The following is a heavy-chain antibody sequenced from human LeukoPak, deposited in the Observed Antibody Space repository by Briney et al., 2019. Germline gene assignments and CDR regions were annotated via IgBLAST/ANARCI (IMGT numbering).Heavy chain of an antibody. CDR2: IWYDGSNK. CDR1: GFTFSGYG. Sequence: PGGSLRLSCAASGFTFSGYGMHWVPQGPGKGLEWGAVIWYDGSNKYYADSVKGRFTISRDNSKNTLYLQMNSLRAEDTAVYYCAREAVHCSSTNCYTGWFDPWGQGTLVTVSS. CDR3: AREAVHCSSTNCYTGWFDP. D-gene: IGHD2-2*02. V-gene: IGHV3-33*01. J-gene: IGHJ5*02.